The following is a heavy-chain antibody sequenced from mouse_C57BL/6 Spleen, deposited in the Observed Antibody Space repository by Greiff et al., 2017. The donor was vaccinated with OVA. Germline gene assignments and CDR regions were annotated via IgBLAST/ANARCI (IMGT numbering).Heavy chain of an antibody. CDR2: IYPGNSDT. CDR1: GYTFTSYW. J-gene: IGHJ3*01. V-gene: IGHV1-5*01. CDR3: TRAITTVEGFGY. Sequence: EVQLQQSGTVLARPGASVKMSCKTSGYTFTSYWMHWVKQRPGQGLEWIGAIYPGNSDTSYNQKFKGKAKLTAVTSASTAYMELSSLTNEDSAVYYCTRAITTVEGFGYWGQGTLVTVSA. D-gene: IGHD1-1*01.